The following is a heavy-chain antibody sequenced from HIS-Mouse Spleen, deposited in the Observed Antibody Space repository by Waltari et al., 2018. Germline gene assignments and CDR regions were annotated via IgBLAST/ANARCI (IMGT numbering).Heavy chain of an antibody. J-gene: IGHJ4*02. CDR1: GYTFTGSY. CDR3: ARDPNWDQRGFDY. CDR2: IKPNSGGT. D-gene: IGHD7-27*01. Sequence: QVQLVQSGAEVKKPGASVKVSCKASGYTFTGSYMHWVRQAPGQGLEWMGWIKPNSGGTNYAQKFQGRVTMTRDTSISTAYMELSRLRSDDTAVYYCARDPNWDQRGFDYWGQGTLVTVSS. V-gene: IGHV1-2*02.